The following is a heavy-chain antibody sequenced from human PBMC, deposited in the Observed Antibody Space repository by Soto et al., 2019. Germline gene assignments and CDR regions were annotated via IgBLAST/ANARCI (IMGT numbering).Heavy chain of an antibody. D-gene: IGHD3-16*01. CDR3: ARQRGNSVWVTGYFDY. CDR2: IYYSGST. V-gene: IGHV4-39*01. Sequence: KPSETLSLTCTVSGGSISSSSYYWGWIRQPPGKGLEWIGSIYYSGSTYYNPSLKSRVTISVDTSKNQFSLKLSSVTAADTAVYYCARQRGNSVWVTGYFDYWGQGTLVTVSS. CDR1: GGSISSSSYY. J-gene: IGHJ4*02.